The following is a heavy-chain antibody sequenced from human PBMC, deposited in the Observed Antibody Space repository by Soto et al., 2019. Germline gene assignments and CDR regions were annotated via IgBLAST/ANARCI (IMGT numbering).Heavy chain of an antibody. J-gene: IGHJ4*02. D-gene: IGHD1-1*01. Sequence: QITLRESGPTLVMPTQTLTLTCTFSGFSLRTSGVGVGWMRQSPGKALERLAFAYWADDNRYSPSLRSRVSVTKDTSRNQVVLTMTNMDPLDTASYYCAHRLGGGDWNGGYFDYWGQGILVTVSS. CDR3: AHRLGGGDWNGGYFDY. CDR2: AYWADDN. CDR1: GFSLRTSGVG. V-gene: IGHV2-5*02.